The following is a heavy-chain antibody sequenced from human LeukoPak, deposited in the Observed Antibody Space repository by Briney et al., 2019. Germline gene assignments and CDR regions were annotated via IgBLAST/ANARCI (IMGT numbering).Heavy chain of an antibody. D-gene: IGHD5-12*01. Sequence: GGSLRLSCAASGFTFSSYGMHWVRQAPGKGLEWVAVISYDGSNKYYADSVKGRFTISRDNSKNTLYLQMNSLRAEDTAVYYCAKPSAPRGSDDAFDIWGQGTMVTVSS. CDR1: GFTFSSYG. V-gene: IGHV3-30*18. CDR3: AKPSAPRGSDDAFDI. CDR2: ISYDGSNK. J-gene: IGHJ3*02.